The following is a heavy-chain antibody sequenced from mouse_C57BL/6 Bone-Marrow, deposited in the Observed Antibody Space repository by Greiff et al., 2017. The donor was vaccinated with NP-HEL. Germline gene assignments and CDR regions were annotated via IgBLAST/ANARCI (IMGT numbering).Heavy chain of an antibody. D-gene: IGHD1-1*01. J-gene: IGHJ2*01. CDR2: ISSGGSYT. V-gene: IGHV5-6*01. Sequence: EVQGVESGGDLVKPGGSLKLSCAASGFTFSSYGMSWVRQTPDKRLEWVATISSGGSYTYYPDSVKGRFTISRDNAKNTLYLQVSSLKSEDTAMYYCARDYYGSSYGGYWGQGTTLTVSS. CDR3: ARDYYGSSYGGY. CDR1: GFTFSSYG.